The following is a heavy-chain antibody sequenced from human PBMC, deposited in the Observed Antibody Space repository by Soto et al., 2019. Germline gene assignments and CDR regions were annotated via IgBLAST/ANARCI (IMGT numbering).Heavy chain of an antibody. Sequence: GGSLRLSCAASGFTFSSYGMHWVRQAPGKGLEWVAVISYDGSNKYYAGSVKGRFTISRDNSKNTLYLQMNSLRAEDTAVYYCAKDRQYCSGGSCLNYFDYWGQGTLVTVSS. D-gene: IGHD2-15*01. CDR2: ISYDGSNK. CDR1: GFTFSSYG. CDR3: AKDRQYCSGGSCLNYFDY. V-gene: IGHV3-30*18. J-gene: IGHJ4*02.